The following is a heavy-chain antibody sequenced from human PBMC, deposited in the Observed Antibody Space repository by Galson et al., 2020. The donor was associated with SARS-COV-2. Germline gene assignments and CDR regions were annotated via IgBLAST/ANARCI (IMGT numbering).Heavy chain of an antibody. Sequence: ASVKVSCKASGYTFTGYYMHWVRQAPGQRLEWLGWINPNSGGTNYAQKFQGWVTMTRDTSISTAYMELSRLRSDDTAVYYCARGGETYYDILTGYYYYYYGMDVWGQGTTVTVSS. CDR3: ARGGETYYDILTGYYYYYYGMDV. CDR2: INPNSGGT. D-gene: IGHD3-9*01. CDR1: GYTFTGYY. V-gene: IGHV1-2*04. J-gene: IGHJ6*02.